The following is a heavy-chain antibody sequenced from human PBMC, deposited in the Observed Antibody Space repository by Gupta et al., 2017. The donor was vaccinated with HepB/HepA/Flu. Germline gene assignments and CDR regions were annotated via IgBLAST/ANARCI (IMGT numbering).Heavy chain of an antibody. CDR3: AKARYSSSWPGPFFDY. Sequence: EVQLVESGGGLVQHGRSLRLSCAASAFTFDDYAMHWVRQAPWKGLEWVSGISWNSGSIGYADSVKGRFTISRDNAKNSLYLQMNSLRAEDTALYYCAKARYSSSWPGPFFDYWGQGTLVTVSS. CDR2: ISWNSGSI. D-gene: IGHD6-13*01. V-gene: IGHV3-9*01. CDR1: AFTFDDYA. J-gene: IGHJ4*02.